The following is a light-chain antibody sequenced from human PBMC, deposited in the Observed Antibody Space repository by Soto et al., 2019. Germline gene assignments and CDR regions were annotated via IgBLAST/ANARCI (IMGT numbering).Light chain of an antibody. J-gene: IGKJ1*01. CDR2: SAA. Sequence: IQMNQSPSSLYASVGDRVTITCMASQGTSHYLAWYRQRPGKVPELLIYSAATLQSGVPSRFSGSGSGTEFTLTISSLQSEDFAVYYCQQYNNWPRTFGQGTKVDI. V-gene: IGKV1-27*01. CDR1: QGTSHY. CDR3: QQYNNWPRT.